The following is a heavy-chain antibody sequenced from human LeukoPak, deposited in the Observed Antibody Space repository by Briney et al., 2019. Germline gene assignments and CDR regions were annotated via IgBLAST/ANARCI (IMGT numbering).Heavy chain of an antibody. Sequence: GSLRLSCAASGFTVSSFAMSWVRQAPGKGLEWIGYIYYSGSTNYNPSLKSRVTISVDTSKNQFSLKLSSVTAADTAVYYCASGHPDYYYGMDVWGQGTTVTVSS. CDR1: GFTVSSFA. CDR2: IYYSGST. V-gene: IGHV4-59*02. CDR3: ASGHPDYYYGMDV. J-gene: IGHJ6*02.